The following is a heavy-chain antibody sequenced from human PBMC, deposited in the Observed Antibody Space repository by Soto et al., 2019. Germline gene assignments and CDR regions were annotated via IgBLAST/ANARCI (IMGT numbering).Heavy chain of an antibody. CDR1: GYTFTGYY. Sequence: ASVKVSCKASGYTFTGYYMHWVRQAPGQGLEWMGIISPSGGSTSYAQKFQGRVTMTRDTSTSTVYMELSSLRSEDTAVYYCAREDDSSGYSTPDAFDIWGQGTMVTVSS. J-gene: IGHJ3*02. D-gene: IGHD3-22*01. V-gene: IGHV1-46*01. CDR2: ISPSGGST. CDR3: AREDDSSGYSTPDAFDI.